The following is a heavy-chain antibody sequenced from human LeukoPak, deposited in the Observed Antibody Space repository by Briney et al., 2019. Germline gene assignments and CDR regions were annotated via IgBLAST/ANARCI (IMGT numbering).Heavy chain of an antibody. J-gene: IGHJ5*02. CDR3: ARSFYDILTGYHWFDP. V-gene: IGHV4-39*01. CDR2: IYYSGST. Sequence: PSETLSLTCTVSGGSISSSSYYWGWIRQPPGKGLEWIGSIYYSGSTYYNPSLKSRVTISVDTSKNQFSLKLSSVTAADTAVYYCARSFYDILTGYHWFDPWGQGTLVTVSS. D-gene: IGHD3-9*01. CDR1: GGSISSSSYY.